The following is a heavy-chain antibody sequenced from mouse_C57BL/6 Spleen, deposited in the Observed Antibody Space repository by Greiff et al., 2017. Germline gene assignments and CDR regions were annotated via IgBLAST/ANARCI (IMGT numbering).Heavy chain of an antibody. D-gene: IGHD1-1*01. J-gene: IGHJ4*01. Sequence: QVHVKQSGPELVKPGASVKISCKASGYAFSSSWMNWVKQRPGKGLEWIGRIYPGDGDTNYNGKFKGKATLTADKSSSTAYMQLSSLTSEDSAVYFCARTPYYGSSLYAMDYWGQGTSVTVSS. CDR1: GYAFSSSW. CDR2: IYPGDGDT. V-gene: IGHV1-82*01. CDR3: ARTPYYGSSLYAMDY.